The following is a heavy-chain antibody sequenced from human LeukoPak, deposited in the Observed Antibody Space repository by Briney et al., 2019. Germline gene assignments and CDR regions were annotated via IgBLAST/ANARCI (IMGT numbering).Heavy chain of an antibody. CDR3: TRHGIAAAGINDY. D-gene: IGHD6-13*01. CDR2: IRSKANSYAT. Sequence: GGSLRLSCAASGFTFSGSAMHWVRQASGKGLEWVGRIRSKANSYATAYAASVKGRFTISRDDSKNTAYLQMNSLKTEDTAVYYCTRHGIAAAGINDYWGQGTLVTVSS. CDR1: GFTFSGSA. J-gene: IGHJ4*02. V-gene: IGHV3-73*01.